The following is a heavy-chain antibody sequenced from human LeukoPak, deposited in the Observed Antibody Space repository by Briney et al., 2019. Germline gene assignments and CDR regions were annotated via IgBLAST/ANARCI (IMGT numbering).Heavy chain of an antibody. J-gene: IGHJ6*04. CDR1: GGSIYSYY. V-gene: IGHV4-59*01. Sequence: SETLSLTCTVSGGSIYSYYWGWIQQPPGKGLEWIGYIYYSGNTNYNPSLKSRVTISVDTSKKQFSLKLNSVTAADTAVYYCARGTRTYGSGSYYSDVWGKGTTVTVSS. D-gene: IGHD3-10*01. CDR3: ARGTRTYGSGSYYSDV. CDR2: IYYSGNT.